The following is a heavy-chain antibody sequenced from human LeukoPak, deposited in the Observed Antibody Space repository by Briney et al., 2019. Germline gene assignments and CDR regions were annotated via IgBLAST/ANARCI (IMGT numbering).Heavy chain of an antibody. CDR3: TGDGAVAGFVYDY. CDR2: IYSGGNT. V-gene: IGHV3-66*01. Sequence: PGGSLRLSCEASGLIVSSNNMNWVRQAPGKGLEWVSLIYSGGNTYYADSVKGRFTISRDNSKNTVYVQMNSLRAEDTAVYYCTGDGAVAGFVYDYWGQGTLVTVST. CDR1: GLIVSSNN. J-gene: IGHJ4*02. D-gene: IGHD6-19*01.